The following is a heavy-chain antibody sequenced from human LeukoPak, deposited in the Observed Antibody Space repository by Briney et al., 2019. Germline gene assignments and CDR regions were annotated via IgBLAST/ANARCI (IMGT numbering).Heavy chain of an antibody. CDR2: TNPGDSDT. V-gene: IGHV5-51*01. CDR3: ARRRHFWSGYYTHLYYFDY. J-gene: IGHJ4*02. CDR1: GYSFTSYW. D-gene: IGHD3-3*02. Sequence: GESLKISCKGSGYSFTSYWIGWVRQMPGKGLEWMGITNPGDSDTRYSPSFQGQVTISADKSISTAYLQWSSLKASDTAMYYCARRRHFWSGYYTHLYYFDYWGQGTLVTVSS.